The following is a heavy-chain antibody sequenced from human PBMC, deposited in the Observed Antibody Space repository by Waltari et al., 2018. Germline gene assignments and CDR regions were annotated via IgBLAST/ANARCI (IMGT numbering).Heavy chain of an antibody. J-gene: IGHJ4*02. CDR3: ANRGLDYGDQGKDY. CDR2: ISGSGGST. Sequence: EVQLVESGGGLVQPGGSLRLSCAASGFTFSSYAMSWVRQAPGKGLEWVSAISGSGGSTYYADSVKGRFTISRDNSKNTLYLQMNSLRVEDTAIYYCANRGLDYGDQGKDYWGQGTLVTVSS. D-gene: IGHD4-17*01. CDR1: GFTFSSYA. V-gene: IGHV3-23*04.